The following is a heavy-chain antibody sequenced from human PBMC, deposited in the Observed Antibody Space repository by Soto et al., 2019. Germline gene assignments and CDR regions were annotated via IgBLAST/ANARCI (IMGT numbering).Heavy chain of an antibody. CDR1: GFTFSSYA. J-gene: IGHJ6*02. V-gene: IGHV3-30-3*01. CDR3: ARDFMGTTKYYYGMDV. D-gene: IGHD1-1*01. CDR2: ISYDGSNK. Sequence: GGSLRLSXAASGFTFSSYAMHWVRRAPGKGLEWVAVISYDGSNKYYADSVKGRFTISRDNSKNTLHLQMNSLRAEDTAVYYCARDFMGTTKYYYGMDVWGQGTTVTAP.